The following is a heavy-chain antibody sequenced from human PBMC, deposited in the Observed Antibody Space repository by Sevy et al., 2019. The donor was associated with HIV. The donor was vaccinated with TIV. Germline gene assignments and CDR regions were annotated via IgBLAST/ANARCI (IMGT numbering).Heavy chain of an antibody. J-gene: IGHJ3*02. Sequence: ASVKVSCKVSGYTLTELSIHWVRQAPGKGLEWMGGFDPEDGETIYAQKFQGRVTMTEDTSTDTAYMELRSLRSEDTAVYYCATSPDYYDSSREAFDIWGQGTMVTVS. CDR1: GYTLTELS. CDR3: ATSPDYYDSSREAFDI. D-gene: IGHD3-22*01. CDR2: FDPEDGET. V-gene: IGHV1-24*01.